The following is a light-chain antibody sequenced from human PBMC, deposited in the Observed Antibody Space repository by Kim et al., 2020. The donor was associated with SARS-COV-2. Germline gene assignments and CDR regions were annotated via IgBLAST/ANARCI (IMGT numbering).Light chain of an antibody. V-gene: IGKV1-12*01. CDR2: AAS. Sequence: SASVGDRVTITCRATQDISRWLAWYQQKPGKAPKLLIYAASSLQSGVPSRFSGSGSGTQFILTINGLQPEDFATYYCQQANSFPVTFGGGTKLEI. CDR1: QDISRW. J-gene: IGKJ4*01. CDR3: QQANSFPVT.